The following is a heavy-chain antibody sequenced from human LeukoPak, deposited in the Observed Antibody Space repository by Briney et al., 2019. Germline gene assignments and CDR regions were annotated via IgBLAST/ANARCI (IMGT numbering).Heavy chain of an antibody. D-gene: IGHD5-24*01. J-gene: IGHJ4*02. Sequence: GASVKVSCTASGYTFTSYAMNWVRQAPGQGLEWMGWINTNTGNPTYAQGFTGRFVFSLDTSVSTAYLQISSLKAEDTAVYYCARVSGDGYNELYYFDYWGQGTLVTVSS. V-gene: IGHV7-4-1*02. CDR3: ARVSGDGYNELYYFDY. CDR2: INTNTGNP. CDR1: GYTFTSYA.